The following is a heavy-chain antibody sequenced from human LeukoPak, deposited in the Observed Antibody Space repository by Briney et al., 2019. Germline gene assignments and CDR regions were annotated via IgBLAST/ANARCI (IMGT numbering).Heavy chain of an antibody. D-gene: IGHD3-22*01. Sequence: KSSETLSLTCSVSGGAIISYYWSWIRQPAGKGPEWIGRIYPTGNTDYNPSLKTRVTVSTDLSKKQFSLRLRSVTAADTAVYYCARLKFYDSTGYSPGYYMDVWGKGTAVTVSS. J-gene: IGHJ6*03. CDR3: ARLKFYDSTGYSPGYYMDV. V-gene: IGHV4-4*07. CDR2: IYPTGNT. CDR1: GGAIISYY.